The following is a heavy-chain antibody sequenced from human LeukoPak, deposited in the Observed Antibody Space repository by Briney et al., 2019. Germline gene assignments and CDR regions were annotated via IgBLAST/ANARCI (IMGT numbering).Heavy chain of an antibody. V-gene: IGHV3-23*01. D-gene: IGHD6-19*01. CDR2: ISGSGDST. CDR1: GFTASSYA. J-gene: IGHJ4*02. Sequence: GGSLRLSCAGSGFTASSYAMSLVRQAPGKGLEWVSVISGSGDSTYYADSVKGRFTISRDNSKNTLYLQINSLRVEDTAVYYCAQDRLAGIRPLLELGYWCQGTLVTVSS. CDR3: AQDRLAGIRPLLELGY.